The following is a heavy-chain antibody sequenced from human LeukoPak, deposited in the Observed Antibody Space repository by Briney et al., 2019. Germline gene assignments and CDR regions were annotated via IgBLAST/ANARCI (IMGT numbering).Heavy chain of an antibody. D-gene: IGHD3-16*01. CDR2: IYPADSDT. V-gene: IGHV5-51*01. CDR3: ARKRRLRLGDFDY. J-gene: IGHJ4*02. CDR1: GYTFTNYW. Sequence: GESLKISCKCSGYTFTNYWIGWVRQMPGKGLEWMGIIYPADSDTRYSPSFQGQVTISVDKSISTAYLQWSSLKASDTAMYYCARKRRLRLGDFDYWGQGTLVAVSS.